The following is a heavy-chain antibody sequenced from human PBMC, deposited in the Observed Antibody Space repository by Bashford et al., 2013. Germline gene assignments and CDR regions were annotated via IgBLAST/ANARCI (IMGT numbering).Heavy chain of an antibody. CDR2: ISYSGST. Sequence: SETLSLTCTVSGDSISNYYWNWIRQPPGKGLEWIGYISYSGSTNYNPSLKSRVAISVDTSKNQFSLKLTSVTAADTAVYYCARSRGSIRGVTHFDYWGQGALVTVSS. CDR1: GDSISNYY. J-gene: IGHJ4*02. CDR3: ARSRGSIRGVTHFDY. D-gene: IGHD3-10*01. V-gene: IGHV4-59*01.